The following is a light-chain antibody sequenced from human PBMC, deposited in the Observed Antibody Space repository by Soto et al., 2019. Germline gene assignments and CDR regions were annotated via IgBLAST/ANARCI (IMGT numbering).Light chain of an antibody. J-gene: IGLJ1*01. CDR2: EVN. Sequence: QSVLTQPPSASGSPGQSVAISCTGTSSDVGGYNYVSWYQQHPGKAPKLMIYEVNKRPSGVPDRFSGSKSGNTASLTVSGLQAEDEDDYYCSSYAGSRNVFGTGTKVT. CDR3: SSYAGSRNV. V-gene: IGLV2-8*01. CDR1: SSDVGGYNY.